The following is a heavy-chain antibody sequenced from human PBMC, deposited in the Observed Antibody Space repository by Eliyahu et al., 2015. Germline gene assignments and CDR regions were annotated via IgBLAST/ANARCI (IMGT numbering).Heavy chain of an antibody. V-gene: IGHV3-49*05. Sequence: EVQLEQSGGGLVKPGQSLRLSCSGSGFQFGVYPMSWFRQASGKGLEWVGFIRGRPXGGTPDYDASVKGRFIMSRDDSKSVAYLQMNSLKTDDTAVYYCAKARGTGPAPFYFDHWGQGTLVTVSS. J-gene: IGHJ4*02. D-gene: IGHD3/OR15-3a*01. CDR2: IRGRPXGGTP. CDR3: AKARGTGPAPFYFDH. CDR1: GFQFGVYP.